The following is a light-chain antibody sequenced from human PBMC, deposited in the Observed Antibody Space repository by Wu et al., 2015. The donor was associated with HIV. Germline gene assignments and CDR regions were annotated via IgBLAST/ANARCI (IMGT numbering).Light chain of an antibody. CDR3: QQYNTFPLT. CDR1: QSIGTW. V-gene: IGKV1-5*03. J-gene: IGKJ4*01. Sequence: DIQMTQSPSTLSASXGDRVTITCRASQSIGTWLAWYQQKPSKAPNLLIYQASNLESGVPSKFSGSGSETEFTLTISSLQPDDVATYYCQQYNTFPLTFGGGTNVEIK. CDR2: QAS.